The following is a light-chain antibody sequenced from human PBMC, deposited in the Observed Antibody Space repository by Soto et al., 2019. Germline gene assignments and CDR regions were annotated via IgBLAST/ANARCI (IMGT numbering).Light chain of an antibody. CDR2: GAS. CDR3: QQYNNWPPYT. J-gene: IGKJ2*01. V-gene: IGKV3-15*01. CDR1: QSVSSN. Sequence: EIVMTQSPATLSVSPGERVTLSCRASQSVSSNLACYQQKPGQAPRLLIYGASTRATGIPARFSGSGSGTEFTLTISSRQSEDFAVYYCQQYNNWPPYTFGQGTKLEIK.